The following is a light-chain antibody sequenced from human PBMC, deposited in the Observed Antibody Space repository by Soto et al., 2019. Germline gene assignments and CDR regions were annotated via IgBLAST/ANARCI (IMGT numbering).Light chain of an antibody. CDR2: STS. J-gene: IGLJ2*01. V-gene: IGLV7-43*01. Sequence: QTVVTQEPSLTVSPGGTVTLTCASSTGAVTSVDYANWFQQKPGQAPRALIYSTSNKYSWTPARFSGSLLGGNAALTLSGVQPEDEADYFCLLYCGGPHVFGGGTQLTVL. CDR3: LLYCGGPHV. CDR1: TGAVTSVDY.